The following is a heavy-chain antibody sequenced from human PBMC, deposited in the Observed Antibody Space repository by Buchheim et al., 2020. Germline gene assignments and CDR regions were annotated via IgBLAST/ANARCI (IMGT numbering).Heavy chain of an antibody. Sequence: EVQLVESGGGLVQPGGSLRLSCAASGFTFSTYWMHWVRQAPGKGLEWVSYISSSSSTIYYADSVKGRFTISRDNAKNSLYLQMNSLRDEDTAVYYCARDQGWGGPKSYYGMDVWGQGTT. V-gene: IGHV3-48*02. CDR1: GFTFSTYW. D-gene: IGHD1-26*01. CDR2: ISSSSSTI. J-gene: IGHJ6*02. CDR3: ARDQGWGGPKSYYGMDV.